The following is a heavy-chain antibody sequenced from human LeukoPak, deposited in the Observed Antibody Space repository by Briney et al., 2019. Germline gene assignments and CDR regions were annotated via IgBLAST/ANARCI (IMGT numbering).Heavy chain of an antibody. V-gene: IGHV4-59*04. CDR2: IYYTGST. CDR3: ARNNGYGLADAFDI. D-gene: IGHD5-18*01. J-gene: IGHJ3*02. Sequence: SETLSLTCTVSGGSISSYYWSWIRQPPGKGLEWIGYIYYTGSTYYNPSLKSRVTMSVDTSNNQFSLKLNSVTAVDTAVYYCARNNGYGLADAFDIWGQGTMVTVSS. CDR1: GGSISSYY.